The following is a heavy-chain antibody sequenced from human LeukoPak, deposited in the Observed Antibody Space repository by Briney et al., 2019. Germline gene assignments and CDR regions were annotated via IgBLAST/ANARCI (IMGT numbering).Heavy chain of an antibody. CDR3: ARLLGGMIVAAY. D-gene: IGHD3-22*01. V-gene: IGHV3-53*01. Sequence: GGSLRLSCAASGFTVSSNYMSWVRQAPGKGLEWVSVIYSGGSTYYADSVKGRFTISRDNAKNSLYLQMNSLRAEDTAVYYCARLLGGMIVAAYWGQGTLVSVSS. J-gene: IGHJ4*02. CDR2: IYSGGST. CDR1: GFTVSSNY.